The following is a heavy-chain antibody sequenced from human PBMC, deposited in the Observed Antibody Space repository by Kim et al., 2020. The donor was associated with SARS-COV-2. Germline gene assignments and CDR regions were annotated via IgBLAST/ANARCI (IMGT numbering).Heavy chain of an antibody. CDR2: ISYDGSNK. Sequence: GGSLRLSCAASGFTFSSYAMHWVRQAPGKGLEWVAVISYDGSNKYYADSVKGRFTISRDNSKNTLYLQMNSLRAEDTAVYYWAREWELLDAFDIWGQGTMVTVSS. V-gene: IGHV3-30-3*01. J-gene: IGHJ3*02. D-gene: IGHD1-26*01. CDR3: AREWELLDAFDI. CDR1: GFTFSSYA.